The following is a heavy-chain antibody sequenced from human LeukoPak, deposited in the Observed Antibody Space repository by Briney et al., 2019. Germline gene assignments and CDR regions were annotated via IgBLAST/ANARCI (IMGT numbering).Heavy chain of an antibody. V-gene: IGHV3-23*01. J-gene: IGHJ3*02. CDR2: ISGSGGST. CDR3: AKDPGYSYGLDAFDI. D-gene: IGHD5-18*01. Sequence: GGSLRLSCAASGFTFSTYAMSWVRQAPGKGLEWVSAISGSGGSTYYADSVKGRFTISRDNSKNTLYLQMNSLRAEDTAVYYCAKDPGYSYGLDAFDIWGQGTMVTVSS. CDR1: GFTFSTYA.